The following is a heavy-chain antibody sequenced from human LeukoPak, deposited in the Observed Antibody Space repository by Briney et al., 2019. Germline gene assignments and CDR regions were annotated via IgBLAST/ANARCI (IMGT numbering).Heavy chain of an antibody. CDR2: INPNSGGT. Sequence: ASVKVSCKASGYTFTGYYMHLVRQAPGQGLEWMGWINPNSGGTNYAQKFQGRVTMTRDTSISTAYMELSRLRSDDTAVYYCARAPFWEPQKDYWGQGTLVTVSS. CDR3: ARAPFWEPQKDY. V-gene: IGHV1-2*02. D-gene: IGHD1-26*01. J-gene: IGHJ4*02. CDR1: GYTFTGYY.